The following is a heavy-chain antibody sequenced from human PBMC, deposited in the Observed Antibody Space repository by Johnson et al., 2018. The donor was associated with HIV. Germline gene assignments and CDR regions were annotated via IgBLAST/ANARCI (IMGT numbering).Heavy chain of an antibody. J-gene: IGHJ3*02. Sequence: EVQLVESGGGLVKPGGSLTLSCAASGFTFDDYAMHWVRQAPGKGLEWVSGISWNSGSIGYADSVKGRFTISRDNSKNTLYLQMNSLRAEDTAVYYCARVYSSSSAHAFDIWGQGTMVTVSS. D-gene: IGHD6-6*01. CDR3: ARVYSSSSAHAFDI. CDR1: GFTFDDYA. V-gene: IGHV3-9*01. CDR2: ISWNSGSI.